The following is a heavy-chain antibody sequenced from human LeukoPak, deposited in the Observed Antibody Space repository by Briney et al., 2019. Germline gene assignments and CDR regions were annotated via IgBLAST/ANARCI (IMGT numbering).Heavy chain of an antibody. V-gene: IGHV3-21*01. CDR1: GFTFSGYS. CDR3: ARDRGDSSGWYGGDY. CDR2: ISSDSSHI. Sequence: GASLRLSCAASGFTFSGYSMNWVRQAPGKGLEWVSIISSDSSHIYDADSAKGRFTISRDNAKNSLYLQMNSLRAEDTAVYYCARDRGDSSGWYGGDYWGQGTLVTVSS. D-gene: IGHD6-19*01. J-gene: IGHJ4*02.